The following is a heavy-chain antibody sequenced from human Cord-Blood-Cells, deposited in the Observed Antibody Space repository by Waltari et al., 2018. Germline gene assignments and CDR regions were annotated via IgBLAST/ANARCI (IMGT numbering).Heavy chain of an antibody. CDR3: ARGNGSYYYYYYMDV. V-gene: IGHV4-34*01. CDR1: GGSFSGYY. J-gene: IGHJ6*03. Sequence: QVQLQQWGAGLLKPSETLSLTCAVYGGSFSGYYWSWIRQPPGKGLEWIGDINHSGSTNYNPSLKSRVTISVDTSKNQFSLKLSSLTAADTAVYYCARGNGSYYYYYYMDVWGKGTTVTVSS. CDR2: INHSGST. D-gene: IGHD1-26*01.